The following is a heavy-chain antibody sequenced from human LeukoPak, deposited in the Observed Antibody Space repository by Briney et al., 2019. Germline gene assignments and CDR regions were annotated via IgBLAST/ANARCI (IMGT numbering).Heavy chain of an antibody. J-gene: IGHJ4*02. CDR3: TRDHCRGDSCPSFDY. CDR1: GYTFTSFG. V-gene: IGHV1-18*04. CDR2: IGAYNGDT. Sequence: GASVKVSCKSSGYTFTSFGISWVRQAPGQGLEWMGWIGAYNGDTNYAQKFQGRVTMTTDTSTSTAYLDLRSLRSDDTPVYYCTRDHCRGDSCPSFDYWGQGTLVTVSS. D-gene: IGHD2-15*01.